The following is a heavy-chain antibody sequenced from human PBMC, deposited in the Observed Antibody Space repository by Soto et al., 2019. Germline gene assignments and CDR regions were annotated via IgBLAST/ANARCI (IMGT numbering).Heavy chain of an antibody. CDR3: ARDDGSGSWGDYYYYYGMDV. CDR1: GGSISSGDYY. V-gene: IGHV4-30-4*01. J-gene: IGHJ6*02. CDR2: IYYSGST. Sequence: PSETLSLTCTVSGGSISSGDYYWSWIRQPPGKGLEWIGYIYYSGSTYYNPSLKSRVTISVDTSKNQFSLKLSSVTAADTAVFYCARDDGSGSWGDYYYYYGMDVWGQGTTVT. D-gene: IGHD3-10*01.